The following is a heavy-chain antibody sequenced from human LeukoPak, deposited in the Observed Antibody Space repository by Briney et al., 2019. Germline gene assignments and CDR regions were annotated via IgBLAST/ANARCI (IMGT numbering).Heavy chain of an antibody. J-gene: IGHJ4*02. Sequence: SETLSLTCTVSGGSISSYYWSWIRQSPGKGLECIGYIHYTGSTNYNPSLKSRVTISVETSKNQFSLKLKSVTAADTAVYYCARVTGYMIEDYFDYWGQGTLVTVSS. CDR3: ARVTGYMIEDYFDY. V-gene: IGHV4-59*01. CDR2: IHYTGST. CDR1: GGSISSYY. D-gene: IGHD3-22*01.